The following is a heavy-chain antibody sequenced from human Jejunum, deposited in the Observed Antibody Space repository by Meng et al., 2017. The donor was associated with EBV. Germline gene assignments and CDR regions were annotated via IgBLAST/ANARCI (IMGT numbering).Heavy chain of an antibody. D-gene: IGHD2-8*02. Sequence: EVSLVESGGALVQPGGSLRLSCAASRFTFSSYWMHWVRQAPGKGLVWVSRINEDGATTTYADSVKGRFTISRDNAKNTLYLQMNSLRAEDTAVYYCSRDLVGSNDYWGQGTLVTVSS. CDR2: INEDGATT. CDR1: RFTFSSYW. CDR3: SRDLVGSNDY. J-gene: IGHJ4*02. V-gene: IGHV3-74*01.